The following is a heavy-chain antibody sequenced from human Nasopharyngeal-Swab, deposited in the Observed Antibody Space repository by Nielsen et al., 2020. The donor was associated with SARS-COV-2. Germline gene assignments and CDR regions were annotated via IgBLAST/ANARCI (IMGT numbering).Heavy chain of an antibody. D-gene: IGHD5-12*01. Sequence: GESLKISCLASGFTFSNFAMSWVRQAPGKGLEWVSVISGDSDSTYYTDSVRGRFTISRDNSKNTLYLQMNSLRAEDTAIYYCAKDRDSGDDSEEYYHYYGMDVWGQGAPVTVSS. CDR1: GFTFSNFA. CDR3: AKDRDSGDDSEEYYHYYGMDV. J-gene: IGHJ6*02. V-gene: IGHV3-23*01. CDR2: ISGDSDST.